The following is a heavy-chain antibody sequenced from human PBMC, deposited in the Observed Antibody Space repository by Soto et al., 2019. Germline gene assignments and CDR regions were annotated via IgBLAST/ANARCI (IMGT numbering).Heavy chain of an antibody. Sequence: EVQLVESGGGLVQPGGSLRLTCVASGFPFSIYSMNWVRQAPGKGLEWSSYITSDTNTIKYADSVKGRFTSSRDNAKSLSYVQMNSLRDEDTAVYFCARSVEGHFDYWGQGTVVTVSS. CDR1: GFPFSIYS. J-gene: IGHJ4*02. CDR2: ITSDTNTI. CDR3: ARSVEGHFDY. D-gene: IGHD6-19*01. V-gene: IGHV3-48*02.